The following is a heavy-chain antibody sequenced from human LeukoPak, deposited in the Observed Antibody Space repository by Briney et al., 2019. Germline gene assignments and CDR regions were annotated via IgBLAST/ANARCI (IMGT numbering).Heavy chain of an antibody. D-gene: IGHD6-19*01. V-gene: IGHV3-33*08. J-gene: IGHJ3*02. CDR1: GFTFSSYA. Sequence: GGSLRLSCAASGFTFSSYAMSWVRQAPGKGLEWVAVIWYDGSNKYYADSVKGRFTISRDNSKNTLYLQMNSLRAEDTAVYYCARVGGGWYTTDAFDIWGQGTMVTVSS. CDR2: IWYDGSNK. CDR3: ARVGGGWYTTDAFDI.